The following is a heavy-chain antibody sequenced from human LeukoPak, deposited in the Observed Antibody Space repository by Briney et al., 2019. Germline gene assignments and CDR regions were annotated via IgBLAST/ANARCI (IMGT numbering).Heavy chain of an antibody. V-gene: IGHV1-3*01. Sequence: ASVKVSCKASGYTFTSYAMHWVRQAPGRRLEWMGWINAGNGNTKYSQKFQGRVTITRDTSASTAYMELSSLRSEDTAVYYCARATWIQLWSFDYWGQGTLVTVSS. CDR1: GYTFTSYA. CDR3: ARATWIQLWSFDY. CDR2: INAGNGNT. D-gene: IGHD5-18*01. J-gene: IGHJ4*02.